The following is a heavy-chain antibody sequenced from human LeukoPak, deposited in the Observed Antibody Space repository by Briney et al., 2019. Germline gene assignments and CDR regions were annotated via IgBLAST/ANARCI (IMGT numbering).Heavy chain of an antibody. D-gene: IGHD3-10*01. V-gene: IGHV3-7*01. CDR3: ARASGGFYGSGSSDY. CDR1: GFTFSSYW. Sequence: GGSLRLSCAASGFTFSSYWMSWVRQAPGKGLEWVANIKQDGSEKYYVDSVKGRFTISRDNAKNSLYLQMNSLRAEDTAVYYRARASGGFYGSGSSDYWGQGTLVTVSS. CDR2: IKQDGSEK. J-gene: IGHJ4*02.